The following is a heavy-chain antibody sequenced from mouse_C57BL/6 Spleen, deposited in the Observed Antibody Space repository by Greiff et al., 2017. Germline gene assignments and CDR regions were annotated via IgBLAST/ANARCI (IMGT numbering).Heavy chain of an antibody. Sequence: DVKLQESGPELVKPGASVKISCKASGYSFTGYYMNWVKQSPEKSLEWIGEINPSTGGTTYNQKFKAKATLTVDKSSSTAYLQLKRPTSGDSAVYCCARWDYPFAYWGQGTLVTVSA. CDR1: GYSFTGYY. D-gene: IGHD4-1*01. J-gene: IGHJ3*01. CDR2: INPSTGGT. V-gene: IGHV1-42*01. CDR3: ARWDYPFAY.